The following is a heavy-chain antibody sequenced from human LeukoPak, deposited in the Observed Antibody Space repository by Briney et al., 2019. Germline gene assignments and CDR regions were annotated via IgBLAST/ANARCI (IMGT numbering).Heavy chain of an antibody. J-gene: IGHJ5*02. Sequence: ASVKVSCKASGYTFTGYYMHWVRQAPGQGLECMGIINPSGGSTSYAQKFQGRVTMTRDMSTSTVYMELSSLRSEDTAVYYCARGGVGATTYVWFDPWGQGTLVTVSS. CDR3: ARGGVGATTYVWFDP. CDR2: INPSGGST. D-gene: IGHD1-26*01. V-gene: IGHV1-46*01. CDR1: GYTFTGYY.